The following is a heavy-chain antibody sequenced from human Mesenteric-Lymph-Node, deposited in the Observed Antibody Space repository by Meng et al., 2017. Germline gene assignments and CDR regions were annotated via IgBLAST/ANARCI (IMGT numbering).Heavy chain of an antibody. CDR2: IYYSGST. D-gene: IGHD3-10*01. V-gene: IGHV4-59*01. CDR3: AREGLWFGEFEGWFDP. CDR1: GGSISSYY. J-gene: IGHJ5*02. Sequence: SETLSLTCTVSGGSISSYYWSWIRQPPGKGLEWIGYIYYSGSTNYNPSLKSRVTIPVDTSKNQFSLKLSSVTAADTAVYYCAREGLWFGEFEGWFDPWGQGTLVTVSS.